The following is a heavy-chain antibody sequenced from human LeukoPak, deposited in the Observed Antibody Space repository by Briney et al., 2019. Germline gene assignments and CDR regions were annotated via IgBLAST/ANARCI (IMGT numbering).Heavy chain of an antibody. CDR3: ARGSRGGYYDSSGSH. CDR2: ISSSSSYI. CDR1: GFTFSSYS. Sequence: GGSLRLSCAASGFTFSSYSTNWVRQAPGKGLEWVSSISSSSSYIYYADSVKGRFTISRDNAKNSLCLQMNSLRAEDTAVYYCARGSRGGYYDSSGSHWGQGTLVTVSS. D-gene: IGHD3-22*01. V-gene: IGHV3-21*01. J-gene: IGHJ4*02.